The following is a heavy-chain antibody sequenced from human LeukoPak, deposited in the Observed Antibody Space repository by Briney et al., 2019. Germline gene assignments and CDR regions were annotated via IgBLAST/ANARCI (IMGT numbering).Heavy chain of an antibody. Sequence: ASVKVSCKASGYTFTGYYIHWVRQAPGQGLEWMGWINPKSGGTNYAPKFQGRVTMTRDTSISTAYMELSRLTSDDTTIYYCATTLHIVVVTWHAFDIWGQGTMVTVSS. J-gene: IGHJ3*02. D-gene: IGHD2-21*02. V-gene: IGHV1-2*02. CDR1: GYTFTGYY. CDR3: ATTLHIVVVTWHAFDI. CDR2: INPKSGGT.